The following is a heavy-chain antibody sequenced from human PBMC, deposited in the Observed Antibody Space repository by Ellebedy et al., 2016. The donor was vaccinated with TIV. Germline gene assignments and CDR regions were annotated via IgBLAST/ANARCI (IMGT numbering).Heavy chain of an antibody. J-gene: IGHJ2*01. CDR2: TSYDENYK. CDR3: ARQPLGVRGEWYFDL. D-gene: IGHD3-10*01. V-gene: IGHV3-30*04. Sequence: GESLKISCAASGFSFNTCAMHWVRQAPGKGLEWVAVTSYDENYKYYADSVKGRFTISRGNSKNTLYLQMNSLRPEDTAVYYCARQPLGVRGEWYFDLWGRGTLVTVSS. CDR1: GFSFNTCA.